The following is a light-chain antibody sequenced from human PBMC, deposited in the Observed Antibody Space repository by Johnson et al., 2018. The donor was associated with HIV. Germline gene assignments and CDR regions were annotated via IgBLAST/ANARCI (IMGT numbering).Light chain of an antibody. Sequence: QSVLTQAPSVSAAPGQKVNISCSGSSSNIGNNYVSWYQQLPGTAPKVLIYDNHKRPSGIPDRVSGSKSDTSATLGITGLQTGDEADYFCGTWDNSLSAYVFGPGTKVTVL. CDR3: GTWDNSLSAYV. CDR1: SSNIGNNY. V-gene: IGLV1-51*01. CDR2: DNH. J-gene: IGLJ1*01.